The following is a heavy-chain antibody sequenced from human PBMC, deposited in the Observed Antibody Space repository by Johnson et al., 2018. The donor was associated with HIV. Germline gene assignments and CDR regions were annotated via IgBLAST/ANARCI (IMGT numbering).Heavy chain of an antibody. CDR3: AKDTEAAAGTDDAFDI. Sequence: EVQLVESGGGLVQPGRSLRLSCAASGFTFDDYAMHWVRQAPGKGLEWVSGISWNSGSIGYADSVKGRFHISRDNAKNTLYLQMNSLRAEDTALYYCAKDTEAAAGTDDAFDIWGPGTMVTVSA. J-gene: IGHJ3*02. V-gene: IGHV3-9*01. CDR2: ISWNSGSI. CDR1: GFTFDDYA. D-gene: IGHD6-13*01.